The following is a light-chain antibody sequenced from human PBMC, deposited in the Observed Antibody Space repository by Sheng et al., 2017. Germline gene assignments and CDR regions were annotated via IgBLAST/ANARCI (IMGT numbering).Light chain of an antibody. CDR3: QQYNGYPLT. J-gene: IGKJ4*01. V-gene: IGKV3-15*01. CDR2: GAS. Sequence: ETVMTQSPGILSVSPGERATLSCRASESVSSNLAWYQQKPGQAPRLLIYGASTRASGIPARFSGSGSGTEFTLTISSLQPDDFATYYCQQYNGYPLTFGGGTKVEI. CDR1: ESVSSN.